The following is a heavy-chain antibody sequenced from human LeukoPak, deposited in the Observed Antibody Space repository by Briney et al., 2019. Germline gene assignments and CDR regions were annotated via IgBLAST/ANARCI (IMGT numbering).Heavy chain of an antibody. CDR1: GFTFSSYA. Sequence: AGGSLRLSCAASGFTFSSYAMSWVRQAPGKGLEWVSAISGSGGSTYYADSVKGRFTIPRDNSKNTLYLQMNSLRAEDTAVYYCAKDRGVGGVGATRPNKPFDIWGQGTMVTVSS. CDR3: AKDRGVGGVGATRPNKPFDI. V-gene: IGHV3-23*01. CDR2: ISGSGGST. J-gene: IGHJ3*02. D-gene: IGHD1-26*01.